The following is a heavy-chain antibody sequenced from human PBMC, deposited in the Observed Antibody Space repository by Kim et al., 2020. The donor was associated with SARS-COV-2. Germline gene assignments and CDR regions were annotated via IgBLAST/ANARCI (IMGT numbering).Heavy chain of an antibody. CDR3: ARATLPSTAMARVGGYGMDV. V-gene: IGHV4-34*01. D-gene: IGHD5-18*01. Sequence: SETLSLTCAVYGGSFSGYYWSWIRQPPGKGLEWIGEINHSGSTNYNPSLKSRVTISVDTSKNQFSLKLSSVTAADTAVYYCARATLPSTAMARVGGYGMDVWGQGTTVTVSS. CDR2: INHSGST. CDR1: GGSFSGYY. J-gene: IGHJ6*02.